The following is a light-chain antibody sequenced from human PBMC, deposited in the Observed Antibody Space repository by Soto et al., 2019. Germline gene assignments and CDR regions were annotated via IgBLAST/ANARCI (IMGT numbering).Light chain of an antibody. V-gene: IGKV2-28*01. Sequence: DIVMTQSPLSLPVTPGEPASISCRSSQSLLHSNGYNCLDWYLQKPGQSPQLLIYLGSNRASGVPDRFSGSGSGTDFTLKISRVEAEDVGVYYCMQALQTPLTFGGGTKVDIK. CDR3: MQALQTPLT. J-gene: IGKJ4*01. CDR2: LGS. CDR1: QSLLHSNGYNC.